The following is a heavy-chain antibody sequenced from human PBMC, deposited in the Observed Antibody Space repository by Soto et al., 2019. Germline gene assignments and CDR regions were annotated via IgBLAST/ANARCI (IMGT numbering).Heavy chain of an antibody. CDR1: GGSISSSSYY. V-gene: IGHV4-39*01. CDR2: IYYSGST. CDR3: ARQRLSQPHLVYGDYRPHFDY. D-gene: IGHD4-17*01. Sequence: SETLSLTCTVSGGSISSSSYYWGWIRQPPGKGLEWIGSIYYSGSTYYNPSLKSRVTISVDTSKNQFSLKLSSVTAADTAVYYCARQRLSQPHLVYGDYRPHFDYWGQGTLVTVSS. J-gene: IGHJ4*02.